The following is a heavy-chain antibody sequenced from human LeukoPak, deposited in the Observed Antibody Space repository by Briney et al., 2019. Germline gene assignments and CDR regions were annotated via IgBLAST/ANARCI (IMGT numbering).Heavy chain of an antibody. CDR3: ASGTGSGNPFDY. J-gene: IGHJ4*02. Sequence: SVKVSCKASGGTFSSYAISWVRQAPGQGLEWMGGIIPIFGTANYAQKFQGRVTITADESTSTAYMELSSLRSEYTAVYYCASGTGSGNPFDYWGQGTLVTVSS. CDR1: GGTFSSYA. D-gene: IGHD3-10*01. V-gene: IGHV1-69*01. CDR2: IIPIFGTA.